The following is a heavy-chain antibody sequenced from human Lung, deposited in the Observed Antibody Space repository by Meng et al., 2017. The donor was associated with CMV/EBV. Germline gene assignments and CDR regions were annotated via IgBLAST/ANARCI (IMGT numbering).Heavy chain of an antibody. Sequence: GESLKISCKASGFSFTNSWVGWVRQMPGKGLEWMAFIYPGDSETKYSPAFQGQVTISADKSISTAYLQWSSLTASDTAMYYCAKAPNLYYYYGLDVWGQGNTVTCAS. CDR2: IYPGDSET. CDR3: AKAPNLYYYYGLDV. CDR1: GFSFTNSW. V-gene: IGHV5-51*01. J-gene: IGHJ6*01.